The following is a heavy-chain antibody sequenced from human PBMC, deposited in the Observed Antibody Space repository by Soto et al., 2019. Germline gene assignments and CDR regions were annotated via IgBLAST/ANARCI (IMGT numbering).Heavy chain of an antibody. J-gene: IGHJ4*01. CDR3: ARHDGFSSGWIFDY. CDR1: GGSFSGYY. V-gene: IGHV4-34*12. Sequence: SETLSLTCAVYGGSFSGYYWSWIRQPPGKGLEWIGYIFHSGSTLSNPSLKSRVTISVDTSNNQLSLKLRSVTAADTAVYYCARHDGFSSGWIFDYWGHGTLVTVSS. CDR2: IFHSGST. D-gene: IGHD6-19*01.